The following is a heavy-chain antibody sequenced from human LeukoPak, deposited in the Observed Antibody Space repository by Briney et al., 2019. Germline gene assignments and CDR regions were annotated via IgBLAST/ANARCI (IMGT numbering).Heavy chain of an antibody. CDR2: ISSSGSTI. CDR1: GFTFSSYE. V-gene: IGHV3-48*03. CDR3: ARDASYTVTNPIGFDY. D-gene: IGHD4-17*01. Sequence: GGSLRLSCAASGFTFSSYEMTWVRQAPGKGLEWVSYISSSGSTIYYADSVKGRFTISRDNAKNSLYLQMNSLRAEDTAVYYCARDASYTVTNPIGFDYWGQGTLVTVSS. J-gene: IGHJ4*02.